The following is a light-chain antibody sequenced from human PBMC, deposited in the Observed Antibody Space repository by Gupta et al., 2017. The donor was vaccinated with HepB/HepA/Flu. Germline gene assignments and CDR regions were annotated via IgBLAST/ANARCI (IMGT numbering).Light chain of an antibody. V-gene: IGKV4-1*01. CDR1: QSVLYSTNKRNY. J-gene: IGKJ3*01. CDR2: WAS. CDR3: QHHYFSPFS. Sequence: DIVMTQSPDSLAVSLGETATVNCKSSQSVLYSTNKRNYIAWYQKKPGQPPKLLFSWASTRHSGVPDRFVAGVSGTDFTLTINSLQADDVAVYYCQHHYFSPFSFGPGTKVEIK.